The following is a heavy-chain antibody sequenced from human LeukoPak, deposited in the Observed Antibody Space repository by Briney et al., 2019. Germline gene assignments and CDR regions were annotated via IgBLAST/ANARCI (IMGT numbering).Heavy chain of an antibody. V-gene: IGHV1-18*01. Sequence: ASVKVSCKASGYTFTSYGISWVRQAPGQGLEWMGWISAYNGNTNYAQKLQGRVTMTTDTSTSTAYMELRSLRSDDTAVYYCARVYCSGGSRYPDFDYWGQGTLVTVSS. CDR3: ARVYCSGGSRYPDFDY. J-gene: IGHJ4*02. D-gene: IGHD2-15*01. CDR1: GYTFTSYG. CDR2: ISAYNGNT.